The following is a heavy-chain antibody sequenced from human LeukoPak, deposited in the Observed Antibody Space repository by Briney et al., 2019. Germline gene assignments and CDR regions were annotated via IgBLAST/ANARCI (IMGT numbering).Heavy chain of an antibody. CDR2: ISAYNGNT. CDR3: ASSPADDSSPVAWR. Sequence: GASVKVSCKASGYTFTSYGISWVRQAPGQGLEWMGWISAYNGNTNYAQKLQGRVTMTTDTSTSTAYMELRSLRSDDTAVYYCASSPADDSSPVAWRWGQGTLVTVSS. D-gene: IGHD3-22*01. CDR1: GYTFTSYG. V-gene: IGHV1-18*01. J-gene: IGHJ4*02.